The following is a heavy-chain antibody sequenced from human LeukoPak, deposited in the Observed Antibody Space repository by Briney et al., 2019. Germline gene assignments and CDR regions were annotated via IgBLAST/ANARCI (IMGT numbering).Heavy chain of an antibody. CDR2: IYYSGRT. CDR1: GGSISSYY. J-gene: IGHJ4*02. D-gene: IGHD5-18*01. Sequence: SETLSLTCTVSGGSISSYYWSWIRQPPGKGLEWIEYIYYSGRTNYNPSLKSRVTISGDTSKNQFSLKLSSVTAADTAVYYCARGRYNYALEDYFDYWGQGTLVTVSS. CDR3: ARGRYNYALEDYFDY. V-gene: IGHV4-59*01.